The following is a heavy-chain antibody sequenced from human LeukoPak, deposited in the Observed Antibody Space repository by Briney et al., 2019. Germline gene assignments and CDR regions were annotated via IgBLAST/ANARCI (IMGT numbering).Heavy chain of an antibody. J-gene: IGHJ4*02. D-gene: IGHD6-13*01. CDR1: GGSFSGYY. CDR2: INHSGST. Sequence: NPSETLSLTCAVYGGSFSGYYWSWIRQPPGKGLEWIGEINHSGSTNYNPSLKSRVTISVDTSKNQFSLKLSSVTAADTAVYYCASLYSSSWYYFDYWGQGTLVTVSS. V-gene: IGHV4-34*01. CDR3: ASLYSSSWYYFDY.